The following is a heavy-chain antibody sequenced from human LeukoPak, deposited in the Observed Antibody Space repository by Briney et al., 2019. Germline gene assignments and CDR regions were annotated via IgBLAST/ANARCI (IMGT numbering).Heavy chain of an antibody. V-gene: IGHV1-2*02. J-gene: IGHJ4*02. CDR2: INPNSGGT. CDR3: TRHVVGPKTYYFDY. CDR1: GYTFTGYY. Sequence: ASVKVSCKASGYTFTGYYMHWVRQAPGQGLEWMGWINPNSGGTNYAQKFQGRVTMTRDTSISTAYMELSRLRSDDTAVYYCTRHVVGPKTYYFDYWGQGTLVTVSS. D-gene: IGHD1-26*01.